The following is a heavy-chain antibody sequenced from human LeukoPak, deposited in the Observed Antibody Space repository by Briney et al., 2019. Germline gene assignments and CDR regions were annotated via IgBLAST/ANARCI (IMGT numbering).Heavy chain of an antibody. CDR1: GYTFTGYY. Sequence: GASVKVSCKASGYTFTGYYMHWVRQAPGQGLEWMGWINPNSGGTNYAQKFQGRVTMTRDTSISTAYMELSRLRSDDTAVYYCARAERLYARLYFQHWGQGTLVTVSS. J-gene: IGHJ1*01. D-gene: IGHD2-8*01. CDR3: ARAERLYARLYFQH. CDR2: INPNSGGT. V-gene: IGHV1-2*02.